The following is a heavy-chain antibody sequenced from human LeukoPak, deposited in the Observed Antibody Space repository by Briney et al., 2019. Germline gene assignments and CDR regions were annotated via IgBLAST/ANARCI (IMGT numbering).Heavy chain of an antibody. CDR2: ISWNSGSI. J-gene: IGHJ6*02. D-gene: IGHD1-1*01. Sequence: KPGGSLRLSCAGSGFIFNNYAMHWVRQPPGKGLEWVSGISWNSGSIDYADSVKGRFTISRDISKNTLFLQMNSLRAEDTAVYYCANGRAPGHPVDYYHYGMDVWGQGTTVTVSS. CDR1: GFIFNNYA. V-gene: IGHV3-9*01. CDR3: ANGRAPGHPVDYYHYGMDV.